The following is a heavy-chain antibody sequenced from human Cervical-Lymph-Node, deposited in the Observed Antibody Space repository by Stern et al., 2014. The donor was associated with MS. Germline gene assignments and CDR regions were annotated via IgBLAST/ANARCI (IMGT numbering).Heavy chain of an antibody. CDR2: INHSGDSA. CDR1: GYTFTSHY. V-gene: IGHV1-46*01. D-gene: IGHD3/OR15-3a*01. Sequence: VQLVESGAEVKKPGASVKVSCKASGYTFTSHYMHWVRQAPGQGLEWEGIINHSGDSASYAQKFQGRVTMTRDTSTSTLYMELSSLRSEDTAVYYCASGTGSKRPAGNYWGQGTLVTVSS. CDR3: ASGTGSKRPAGNY. J-gene: IGHJ4*02.